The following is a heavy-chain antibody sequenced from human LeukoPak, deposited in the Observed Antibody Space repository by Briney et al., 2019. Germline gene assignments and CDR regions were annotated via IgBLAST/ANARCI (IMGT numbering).Heavy chain of an antibody. D-gene: IGHD3-10*02. J-gene: IGHJ6*04. CDR1: GFTFSDFY. CDR3: AELGITMIGGV. CDR2: ISSSGSTI. Sequence: GGSLRLSCAASGFTFSDFYINWIRQAPGKGLEWVSYISSSGSTIYYADSVKGRSTISRDNAKNLLYLQMNSLRAEDTAVYYCAELGITMIGGVWGKGTTVTISS. V-gene: IGHV3-11*04.